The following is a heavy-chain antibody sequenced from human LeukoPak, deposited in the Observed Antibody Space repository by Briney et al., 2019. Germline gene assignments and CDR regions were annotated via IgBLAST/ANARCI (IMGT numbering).Heavy chain of an antibody. CDR3: ARDLRDDILTGTPYYYYGMDV. CDR2: IYYSGST. V-gene: IGHV4-59*01. J-gene: IGHJ6*02. Sequence: SETLSLTCTVSGGSISSYYWSWIRQPPGKGLEWIGYIYYSGSTNYNPSLKSRVTISVDTSKNQFSLKLSSVTAADTAVYYCARDLRDDILTGTPYYYYGMDVWGQGTTVTVSS. D-gene: IGHD3-9*01. CDR1: GGSISSYY.